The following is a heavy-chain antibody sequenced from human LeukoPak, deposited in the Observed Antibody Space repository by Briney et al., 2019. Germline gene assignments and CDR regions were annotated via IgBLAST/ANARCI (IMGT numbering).Heavy chain of an antibody. V-gene: IGHV1-18*01. CDR3: VRLSGLGPDSPWELDR. CDR1: GYTFTSYG. J-gene: IGHJ4*02. Sequence: GASVKVSCKASGYTFTSYGISLVRQAPGQGLEWMGWISAYNGNTNYAQKVKGRVTMTTDTSTSTAYMELRSLRSDDTAVYYCVRLSGLGPDSPWELDRWGQGTLVTVSS. CDR2: ISAYNGNT. D-gene: IGHD1-26*01.